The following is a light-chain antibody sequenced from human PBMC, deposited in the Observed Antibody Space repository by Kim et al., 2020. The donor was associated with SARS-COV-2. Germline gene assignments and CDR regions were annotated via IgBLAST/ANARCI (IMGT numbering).Light chain of an antibody. CDR3: QQSYITPYT. Sequence: SASVGDRVTITCRASQSISTYLNWYQQKPGKAPKVLIHGASSLQSGVPSRFSGSGSGTDFTLTISSLQPDDFASYSCQQSYITPYTFGQGTKLEI. CDR2: GAS. V-gene: IGKV1-39*01. CDR1: QSISTY. J-gene: IGKJ2*01.